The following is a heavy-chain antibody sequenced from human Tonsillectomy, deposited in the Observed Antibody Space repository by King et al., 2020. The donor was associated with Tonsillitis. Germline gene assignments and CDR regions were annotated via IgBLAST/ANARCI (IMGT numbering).Heavy chain of an antibody. CDR2: IRYDGSNK. J-gene: IGHJ4*02. V-gene: IGHV3-30*02. CDR1: GFTFSSYG. CDR3: AKGVGATGREDPGFDY. Sequence: HVQLVESGGGVVQPGGSLRLSCAASGFTFSSYGMHWVRQAPGKGLEWVAFIRYDGSNKYYADSVKGRFTISRDNSKNTLYLQMNSLRAEDTAVYYCAKGVGATGREDPGFDYWGQGTLVTVSS. D-gene: IGHD1-26*01.